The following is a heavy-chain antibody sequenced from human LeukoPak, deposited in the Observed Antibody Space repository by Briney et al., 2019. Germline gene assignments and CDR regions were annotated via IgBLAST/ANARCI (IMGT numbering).Heavy chain of an antibody. CDR1: GFTFSSYA. CDR2: ISYDGSNQ. CDR3: AKDLTGYYYSFDY. Sequence: PGGSLRLSCAASGFTFSSYAMHWVRQAPGKGLEWVAVISYDGSNQYFADSVKGQFTISRDNSKNTLYLQVNSLRAEDTAVYYCAKDLTGYYYSFDYWGQGTLVTVSS. J-gene: IGHJ4*02. D-gene: IGHD3-9*01. V-gene: IGHV3-30*04.